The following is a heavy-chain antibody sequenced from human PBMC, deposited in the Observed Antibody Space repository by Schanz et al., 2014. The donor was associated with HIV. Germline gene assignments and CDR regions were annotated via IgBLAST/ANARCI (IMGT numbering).Heavy chain of an antibody. D-gene: IGHD2-15*01. J-gene: IGHJ6*02. CDR2: ISGSGGGT. Sequence: EVQLVESGGGLVQPGRSLRLSCEASGFTFDDYDMHWVRQAPGKGLEWVSAISGSGGGTFYAGSVKGRFTISRDNSKNTLYLQMNSLRAEDTAVYYCARDDCSGGSCYSNYYYGMDVWGQGTTVTVSS. CDR3: ARDDCSGGSCYSNYYYGMDV. CDR1: GFTFDDYD. V-gene: IGHV3-23*04.